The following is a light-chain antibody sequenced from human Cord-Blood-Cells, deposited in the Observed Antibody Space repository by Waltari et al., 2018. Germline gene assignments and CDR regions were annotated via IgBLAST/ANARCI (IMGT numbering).Light chain of an antibody. CDR2: GAS. CDR3: QQYNNWPPWT. Sequence: EIVMTPSPAPLSVSPGERATLSFRASQSVSSNLAWYQQKPGQAPRLLIYGASTRATGTPARFSGSGSGTEFTLTISSLQSEDFAVYYCQQYNNWPPWTFGQGTKVEIK. CDR1: QSVSSN. V-gene: IGKV3-15*01. J-gene: IGKJ1*01.